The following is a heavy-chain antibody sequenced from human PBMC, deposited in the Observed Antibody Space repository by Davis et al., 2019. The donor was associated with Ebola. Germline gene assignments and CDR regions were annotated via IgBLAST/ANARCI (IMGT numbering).Heavy chain of an antibody. D-gene: IGHD3-22*01. CDR3: ARGEYYYNSNDYPSWFDP. J-gene: IGHJ5*02. CDR2: ISPSTGYT. V-gene: IGHV3-11*06. CDR1: GFTFSDYY. Sequence: PGGSLTLSCAASGFTFSDYYMSWIRRSPGKGLEWISYISPSTGYTQYADSVRGRFTISRDNARNSLYLQMNSLRPEDTSVYYCARGEYYYNSNDYPSWFDPWGQGTLVSVSS.